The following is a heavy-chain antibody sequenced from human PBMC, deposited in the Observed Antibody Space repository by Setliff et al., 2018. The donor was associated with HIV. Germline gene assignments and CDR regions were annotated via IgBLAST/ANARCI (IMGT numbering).Heavy chain of an antibody. J-gene: IGHJ4*02. CDR3: ARGPTRFYFDY. Sequence: PSETLSLTCTVSYGSISGHYWTWIRQPPGKGLEWIGYIHHSGGTQYNPSLMSRLTMSVDSSKNQFSLSLSSVTAADTAVYYCARGPTRFYFDYWGQGTLVTVSS. V-gene: IGHV4-59*11. CDR1: YGSISGHY. D-gene: IGHD1-1*01. CDR2: IHHSGGT.